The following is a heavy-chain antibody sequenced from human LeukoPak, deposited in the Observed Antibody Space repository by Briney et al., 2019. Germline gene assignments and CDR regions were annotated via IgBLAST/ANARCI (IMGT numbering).Heavy chain of an antibody. J-gene: IGHJ3*02. CDR1: GGSIRSSSYY. CDR2: IYYSGST. D-gene: IGHD3-3*02. V-gene: IGHV4-39*01. CDR3: ARHSFLEWLLYFAFDT. Sequence: SETLSLTCTVSGGSIRSSSYYWGWIRQPPGKGLEWIGSIYYSGSTYYNPSLKSRVTISVDTSKIQFSLKLSSVTAADTAVYYCARHSFLEWLLYFAFDTWGQGTMVTVSS.